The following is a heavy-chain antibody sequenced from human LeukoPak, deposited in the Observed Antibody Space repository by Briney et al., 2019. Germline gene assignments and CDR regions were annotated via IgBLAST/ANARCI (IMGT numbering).Heavy chain of an antibody. CDR2: VSASGGST. Sequence: PGGSLRLSCAASGFIFRNHAMNWVRQAPGQGLEWVSGVSASGGSTFNTDSVKGRFSISRDNSKNTLYLEMNSLRPEDTALYYCAKSLGNQGVIDYWGQGTLVTVSS. J-gene: IGHJ4*02. CDR1: GFIFRNHA. V-gene: IGHV3-23*01. D-gene: IGHD3-10*01. CDR3: AKSLGNQGVIDY.